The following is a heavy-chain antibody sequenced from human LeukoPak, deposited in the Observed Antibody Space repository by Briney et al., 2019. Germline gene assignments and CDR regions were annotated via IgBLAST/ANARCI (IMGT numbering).Heavy chain of an antibody. CDR2: ISATGGGT. Sequence: GASLRLSCAASGFTFSSYAMSWVRQAPGKGLEWVSTISATGGGTVYADCVKGRFTISRDNSENMLLPQMNSLRADDTAVYYCAKDWATLPSRLSPFDSWGQGILVTVSS. CDR1: GFTFSSYA. J-gene: IGHJ4*02. V-gene: IGHV3-23*01. D-gene: IGHD6-6*01. CDR3: AKDWATLPSRLSPFDS.